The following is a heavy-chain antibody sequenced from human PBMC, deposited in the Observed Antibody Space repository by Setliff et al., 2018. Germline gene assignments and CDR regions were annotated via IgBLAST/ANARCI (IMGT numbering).Heavy chain of an antibody. CDR1: GGTFSSYG. CDR2: TIPMFGST. CDR3: ARDRKEVVISPSQAAFDI. J-gene: IGHJ3*02. Sequence: SVKVSCKASGGTFSSYGISWVRQAPGQGLEWMGGTIPMFGSTNYAQKFQDRVTIITDESTSTAYMELSSLRIEDTAVYYCARDRKEVVISPSQAAFDIWGQGTMVTVSS. D-gene: IGHD3-22*01. V-gene: IGHV1-69*05.